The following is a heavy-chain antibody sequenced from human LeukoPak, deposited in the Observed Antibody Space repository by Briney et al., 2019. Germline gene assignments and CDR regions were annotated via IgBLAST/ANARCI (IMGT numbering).Heavy chain of an antibody. Sequence: GGSLRLSCAASGFTFSTFGMIWVRQAPGKGLEWVSSISSGSYIYYADAVKARFTISRDNAKNSLYLQMNSLRAEDTAVYYCARVRIRGSYTDYWGQGTLVTVSS. D-gene: IGHD1-26*01. J-gene: IGHJ4*02. CDR3: ARVRIRGSYTDY. V-gene: IGHV3-21*01. CDR2: ISSGSYI. CDR1: GFTFSTFG.